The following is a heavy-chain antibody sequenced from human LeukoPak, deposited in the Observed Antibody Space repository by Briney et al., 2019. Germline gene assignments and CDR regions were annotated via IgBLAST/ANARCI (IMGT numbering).Heavy chain of an antibody. CDR2: IYYGGTT. J-gene: IGHJ4*02. D-gene: IGHD5-12*01. V-gene: IGHV4-59*01. Sequence: PSETLSLTCSVSGGSLSTYSWSWVRQSPGKRLEWIGYIYYGGTTNFNPSLKSRATISADTAKNQFSLRLRSVTAADTAIYYCARDTTVASGMQHWGQGTLVTVPS. CDR3: ARDTTVASGMQH. CDR1: GGSLSTYS.